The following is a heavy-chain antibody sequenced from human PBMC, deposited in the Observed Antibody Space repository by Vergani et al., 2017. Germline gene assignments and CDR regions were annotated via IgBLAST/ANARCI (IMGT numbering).Heavy chain of an antibody. CDR2: IDDKGKS. J-gene: IGHJ3*01. CDR3: VRRDFWVGPRTFDF. Sequence: QVQLQESGPGLVKPSETLSLTCTVSGRSISSYYWSWIRQPPGKGLEWIGEIDDKGKSICNPTLKSRVTISVDNSKRHFSLHVTSVTAADSAMYYCVRRDFWVGPRTFDFWGAGTPVTVSS. D-gene: IGHD3-3*01. V-gene: IGHV4-59*08. CDR1: GRSISSYY.